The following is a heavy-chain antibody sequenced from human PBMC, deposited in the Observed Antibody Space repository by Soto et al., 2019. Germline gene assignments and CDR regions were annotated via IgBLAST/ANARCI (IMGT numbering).Heavy chain of an antibody. V-gene: IGHV4-61*08. CDR2: IYYSGST. CDR3: TRGGDPYKTGH. D-gene: IGHD2-21*01. Sequence: PSETLSLPCTVSGGSISSRGYYWIRTRQHPGKGLEWIGYIYYSGSTYYNPSLKGRVTMSVDTSKNQFSLKLTSVNTADTAIYYCTRGGDPYKTGHWGQGTLVTVSS. CDR1: GGSISSRGYY. J-gene: IGHJ4*02.